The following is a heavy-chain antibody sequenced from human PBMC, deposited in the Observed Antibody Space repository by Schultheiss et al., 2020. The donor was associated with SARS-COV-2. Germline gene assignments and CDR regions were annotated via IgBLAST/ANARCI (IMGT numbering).Heavy chain of an antibody. V-gene: IGHV3-21*01. Sequence: GESLKISCAASGFTFSSYSMNWVRQAPGKGLEWVSSISSSSSYIYYADSVKGRFTISRDNAKNSLYLQMNSLRAEDTAVYYCARYDYCSSTSCPWLYWGQGTLVTVSS. CDR1: GFTFSSYS. J-gene: IGHJ4*02. D-gene: IGHD2-2*01. CDR2: ISSSSSYI. CDR3: ARYDYCSSTSCPWLY.